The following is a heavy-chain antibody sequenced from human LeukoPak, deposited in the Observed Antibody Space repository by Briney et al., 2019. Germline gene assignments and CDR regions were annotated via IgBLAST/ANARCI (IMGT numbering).Heavy chain of an antibody. V-gene: IGHV3-23*01. CDR1: GFTFSSYA. D-gene: IGHD6-19*01. CDR3: ASYGYSSGRFDY. Sequence: GGSLRLSCAASGFTFSSYAMSWVRQAPGKGLEWISAISGSGGSTYYADSVKGRFTISRDNSKHTLYLQMNSLRAEDTAVYHWASYGYSSGRFDYWGQGTLVTVSS. CDR2: ISGSGGST. J-gene: IGHJ4*02.